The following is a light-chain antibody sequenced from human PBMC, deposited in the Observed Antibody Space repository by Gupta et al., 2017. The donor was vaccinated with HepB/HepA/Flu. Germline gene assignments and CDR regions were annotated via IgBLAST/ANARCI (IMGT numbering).Light chain of an antibody. CDR3: QKWDSSTVV. CDR1: KLGEKY. Sequence: SYELTQPPSVSVSPGQTASITCSGDKLGEKYAWWYQQNPGQSPVLVIYKDTKRPSGLPERFSGSKSRNTATLTVSGTEAMDEADDYCQKWDSSTVVFGGGTKLTVL. V-gene: IGLV3-1*01. J-gene: IGLJ2*01. CDR2: KDT.